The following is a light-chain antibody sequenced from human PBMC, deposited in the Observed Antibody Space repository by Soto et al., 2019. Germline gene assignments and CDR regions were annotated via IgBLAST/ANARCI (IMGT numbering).Light chain of an antibody. J-gene: IGLJ1*01. CDR3: ASFRSGTILV. Sequence: QSVLTQPASVSGSPGQSVTISCTGPRSDIGDSNFISWYQHSPGIAPRLLIYEVNNRPSGVSKRFSGSKAGNTASLTISGLLDDDEADHFCASFRSGTILVFGSGTKVTVL. CDR1: RSDIGDSNF. V-gene: IGLV2-14*01. CDR2: EVN.